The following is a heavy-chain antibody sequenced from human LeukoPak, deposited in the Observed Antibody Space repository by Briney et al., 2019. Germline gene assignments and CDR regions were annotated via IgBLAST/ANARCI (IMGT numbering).Heavy chain of an antibody. J-gene: IGHJ4*02. CDR2: INPNSGGT. Sequence: ASVKVPCKASGYTFTGYYMHWVRQAPGQGLEWMGWINPNSGGTNYAQKFQGRVTMTRDTSISTAYMELSRLRSEDTAVYYCATWWTGYYFDYWGQGTLVTVSS. V-gene: IGHV1-2*02. CDR3: ATWWTGYYFDY. CDR1: GYTFTGYY. D-gene: IGHD3/OR15-3a*01.